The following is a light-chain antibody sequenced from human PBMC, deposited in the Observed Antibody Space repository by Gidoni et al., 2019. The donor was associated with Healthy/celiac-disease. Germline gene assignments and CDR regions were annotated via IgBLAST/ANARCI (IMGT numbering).Light chain of an antibody. J-gene: IGKJ3*01. Sequence: EIVLTQSPATLSLSPGERATLSCRASQSVSSYLAWYQQKPGQAPRLLIYDASNRATGIPARFSGSGSGTDFTLTISSLEPEDFAVYYCQQRSNWPQIEFTFGPGTKVDIK. V-gene: IGKV3-11*01. CDR2: DAS. CDR1: QSVSSY. CDR3: QQRSNWPQIEFT.